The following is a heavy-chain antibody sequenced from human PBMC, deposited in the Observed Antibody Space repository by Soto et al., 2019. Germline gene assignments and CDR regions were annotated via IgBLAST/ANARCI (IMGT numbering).Heavy chain of an antibody. CDR3: TRDPLIAVAAYDAFDI. CDR2: IWYDGSNK. D-gene: IGHD6-19*01. V-gene: IGHV3-33*01. CDR1: GFTFSSYG. Sequence: QVQLVESGGGVVQRGGSLRLSCAASGFTFSSYGMHWVRQAPGKGLEWVAVIWYDGSNKYYADSVKGRYTISRDDSKNPVYLQMNSLGAEDTAVYYCTRDPLIAVAAYDAFDIWGQGTSGTVFS. J-gene: IGHJ3*02.